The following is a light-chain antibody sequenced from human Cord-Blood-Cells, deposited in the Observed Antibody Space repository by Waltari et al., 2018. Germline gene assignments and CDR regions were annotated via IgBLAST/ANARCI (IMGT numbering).Light chain of an antibody. CDR3: LLSCSGAGV. Sequence: QAVVTHEPSLTVSPGGTVTLTCGSSTGAVTSGHYPLWFQQKPGQAPSTLIYETSNKHSWTPARCAGSLLGGKAALALSGAQPEDEAEYYCLLSCSGAGVLGGGTKLTVL. CDR2: ETS. V-gene: IGLV7-46*01. J-gene: IGLJ2*01. CDR1: TGAVTSGHY.